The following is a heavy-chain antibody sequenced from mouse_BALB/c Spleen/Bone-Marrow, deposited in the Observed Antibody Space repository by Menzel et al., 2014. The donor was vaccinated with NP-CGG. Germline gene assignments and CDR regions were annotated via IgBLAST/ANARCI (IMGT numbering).Heavy chain of an antibody. CDR2: SRNKAKYYTT. Sequence: EVKVVESGGGLVQPGDSLRLSCATSGSTFSDFYMEWVRQPPGKRLEWIAASRNKAKYYTTEYSASVKGRFIVTRDTSQSVLYLQMNALRAEDTAIYYCARDVGYGNYFVYWGQGTLVTVSA. CDR3: ARDVGYGNYFVY. D-gene: IGHD2-10*02. J-gene: IGHJ3*01. V-gene: IGHV7-1*02. CDR1: GSTFSDFY.